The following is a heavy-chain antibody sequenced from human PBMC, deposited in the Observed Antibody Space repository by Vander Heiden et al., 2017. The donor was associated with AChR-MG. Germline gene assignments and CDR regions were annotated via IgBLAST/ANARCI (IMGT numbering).Heavy chain of an antibody. CDR3: ARDSWDIVVVVAAPDAFDI. CDR2: INPSGGST. Sequence: QVQLVQSGAEVAQPGASVKVSCKASGYTFPSSYMHWVRQAPGQGLEWMGIINPSGGSTSYAQKFQGRVTMTRDTSTSTVYMELSSLRSEDTAVYYCARDSWDIVVVVAAPDAFDIWGQGTMVTVSS. CDR1: GYTFPSSY. V-gene: IGHV1-46*01. J-gene: IGHJ3*02. D-gene: IGHD2-15*01.